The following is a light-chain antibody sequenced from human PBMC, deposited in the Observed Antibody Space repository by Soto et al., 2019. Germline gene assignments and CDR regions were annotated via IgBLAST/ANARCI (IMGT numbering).Light chain of an antibody. CDR2: AAS. Sequence: DIQMTQSPSSVSASVGDRVTITCCASRGISSWLAWYQQKPGKAPKLLIYAASSLHSGVPSRLSGSGSGTAFTLTISSLQPEDFATYYCQPANSFPLSFGQGTRLEIK. CDR1: RGISSW. CDR3: QPANSFPLS. J-gene: IGKJ5*01. V-gene: IGKV1-12*01.